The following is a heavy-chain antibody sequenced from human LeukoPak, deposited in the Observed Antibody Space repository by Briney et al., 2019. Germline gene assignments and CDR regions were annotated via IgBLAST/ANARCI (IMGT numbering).Heavy chain of an antibody. D-gene: IGHD6-19*01. J-gene: IGHJ4*02. CDR1: GFTFSKAW. Sequence: GGSLRLSCAASGFTFSKAWMGWGRQAPGEGLEWVGRIKNKTDGGTTDYAAPVKGRFTISRDDSKNTLYLQMNSLKTEDTALYYCTTYSFAFSSGSADSWGQGTLVTVSS. V-gene: IGHV3-15*01. CDR2: IKNKTDGGTT. CDR3: TTYSFAFSSGSADS.